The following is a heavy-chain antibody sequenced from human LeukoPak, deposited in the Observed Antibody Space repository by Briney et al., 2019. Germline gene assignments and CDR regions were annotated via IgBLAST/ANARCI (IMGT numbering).Heavy chain of an antibody. V-gene: IGHV1-18*01. CDR1: GYTFTSYG. J-gene: IGHJ4*02. CDR3: ARDDYYYDSSGYPFDY. CDR2: ISAYNGNT. D-gene: IGHD3-22*01. Sequence: ASVKVSCKASGYTFTSYGISWVRQAPGQGLEWMGWISAYNGNTNYAQKLQGRVTMTTDTSTSTAYMELRSLRSDDTAVCYCARDDYYYDSSGYPFDYWGQGTLVTVSS.